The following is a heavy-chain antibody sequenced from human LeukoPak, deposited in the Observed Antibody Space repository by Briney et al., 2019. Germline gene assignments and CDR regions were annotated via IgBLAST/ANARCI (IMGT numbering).Heavy chain of an antibody. CDR3: ARQKGIAAAEYYYYMDV. CDR2: INHSGST. J-gene: IGHJ6*03. V-gene: IGHV4-34*01. D-gene: IGHD6-13*01. CDR1: GGSFSGYY. Sequence: SETLSLTCAVYGGSFSGYYWSWIRQPPGKGLEWIGEINHSGSTNYNPSLKSRVTISVDTSKNQFSLKLSSVTAADTAVYYCARQKGIAAAEYYYYMDVWGKGTTVTVSS.